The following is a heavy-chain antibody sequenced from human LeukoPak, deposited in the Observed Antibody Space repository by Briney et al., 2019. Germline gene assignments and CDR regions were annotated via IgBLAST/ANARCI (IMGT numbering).Heavy chain of an antibody. CDR2: ISWNSGSI. CDR1: GFTFDDYA. J-gene: IGHJ6*02. V-gene: IGHV3-9*01. Sequence: GGSLRLSCAASGFTFDDYAMHWVRQAPGKGLEWVSGISWNSGSIGYADSVKGRFTISRDNAKNSLYLQMNSLRAEDTALYYCAKDRGATGYYYYGMDVWGQGTTVTVSS. CDR3: AKDRGATGYYYYGMDV. D-gene: IGHD1-26*01.